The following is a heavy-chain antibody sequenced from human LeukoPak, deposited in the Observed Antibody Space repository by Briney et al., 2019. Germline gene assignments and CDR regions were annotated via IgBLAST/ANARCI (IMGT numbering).Heavy chain of an antibody. J-gene: IGHJ5*02. CDR2: IIPIFGTA. Sequence: ASVKVSCKASGGTFSSYAISWVRQAPGQGLEWMGGIIPIFGTANYAQKFQGRVTITTDESTSTAYMELSSLRSEDTAVYYCARDGTSRWNYVATANWFDPWGQGTLVTVSS. V-gene: IGHV1-69*05. D-gene: IGHD1-7*01. CDR3: ARDGTSRWNYVATANWFDP. CDR1: GGTFSSYA.